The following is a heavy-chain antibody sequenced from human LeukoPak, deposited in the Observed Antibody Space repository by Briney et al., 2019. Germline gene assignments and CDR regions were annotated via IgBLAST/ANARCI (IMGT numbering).Heavy chain of an antibody. J-gene: IGHJ3*02. Sequence: PGGSLRLSCADSGFTFSRYWMQWVRQAPGKGLVGVSRINSDGSSTKYADSVKGGFTISRDKDKNTLYTQMNRLRAEDTAVYYCARDIGAGNDAFYIWGQETMVTVSS. CDR2: INSDGSST. D-gene: IGHD1-1*01. CDR3: ARDIGAGNDAFYI. V-gene: IGHV3-74*01. CDR1: GFTFSRYW.